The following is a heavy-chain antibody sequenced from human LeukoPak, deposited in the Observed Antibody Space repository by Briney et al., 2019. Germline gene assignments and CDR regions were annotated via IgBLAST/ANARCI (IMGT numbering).Heavy chain of an antibody. CDR2: IYTGGST. CDR3: ARDWAARQVAFDI. D-gene: IGHD6-6*01. Sequence: PSETLSLTCTVSGGSISGYYWSWIRQPAGKGLEWIGRIYTGGSTNYNPSLKSRVTISVDTSKNQFSLKLSSVTAADTAVYYCARDWAARQVAFDIWGQGTMVTVSS. CDR1: GGSISGYY. V-gene: IGHV4-4*07. J-gene: IGHJ3*02.